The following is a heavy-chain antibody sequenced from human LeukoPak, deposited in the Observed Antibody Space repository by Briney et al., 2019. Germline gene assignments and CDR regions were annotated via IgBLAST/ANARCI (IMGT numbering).Heavy chain of an antibody. D-gene: IGHD5-24*01. J-gene: IGHJ4*02. CDR2: INHSGST. CDR1: GGSFNGYY. CDR3: ARGRRGRSLQLRSQIFDY. Sequence: PSESLSPSCAVYGGSFNGYYWSWIRQPPGKGLEWVGEINHSGSTNYNPSLKSRVTISVDTSKNQFSLKLSSVTAADTAVYYCARGRRGRSLQLRSQIFDYWGQGTQVTVSS. V-gene: IGHV4-34*01.